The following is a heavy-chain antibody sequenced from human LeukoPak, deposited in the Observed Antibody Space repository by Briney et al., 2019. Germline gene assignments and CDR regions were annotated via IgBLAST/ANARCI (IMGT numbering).Heavy chain of an antibody. D-gene: IGHD6-13*01. Sequence: PGGSLRLSCAASGFTFNYYWLTWVRQAPGKGLEWVANIQQDGSEKYYVDSVKGRFIISRDNAKNSLYLQMNSLRAEDTAVYYCARWDSRDYYYYMDVGGKGTAVTVSS. CDR1: GFTFNYYW. CDR3: ARWDSRDYYYYMDV. CDR2: IQQDGSEK. J-gene: IGHJ6*03. V-gene: IGHV3-7*01.